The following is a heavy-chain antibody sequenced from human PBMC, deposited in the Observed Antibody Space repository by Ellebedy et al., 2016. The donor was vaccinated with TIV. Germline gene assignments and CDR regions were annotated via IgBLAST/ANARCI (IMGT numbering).Heavy chain of an antibody. CDR1: GFTFISHA. CDR3: ARRAANWGFFDY. D-gene: IGHD7-27*01. J-gene: IGHJ4*02. V-gene: IGHV3-23*01. CDR2: VSGSGDQT. Sequence: PGGSLRLSCTASGFTFISHAMNWVRQAPGKGLEWVSTVSGSGDQTWYADAVKGRFTISRDNSKNTLSMQINSLRAEDTAVYYCARRAANWGFFDYWGQGILVTVSS.